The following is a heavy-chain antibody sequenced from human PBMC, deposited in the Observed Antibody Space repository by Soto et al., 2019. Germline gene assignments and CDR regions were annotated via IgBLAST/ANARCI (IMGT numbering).Heavy chain of an antibody. CDR3: SSGEAGSVFDL. Sequence: SKTLSLTCAISGDSVSSNTAAWNWIRSSPSRGLEWLGRTYYRSNWRHDYAVSVKSRITVNPDTSKTHFSLQLKSVTPADRALYYYSSGEAGSVFDLWGQGTLDTGSS. CDR2: TYYRSNWRH. D-gene: IGHD1-1*01. CDR1: GDSVSSNTAA. V-gene: IGHV6-1*01. J-gene: IGHJ4*02.